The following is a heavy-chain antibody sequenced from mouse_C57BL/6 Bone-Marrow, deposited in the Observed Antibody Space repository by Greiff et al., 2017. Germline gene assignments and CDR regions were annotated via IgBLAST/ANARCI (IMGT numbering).Heavy chain of an antibody. D-gene: IGHD1-1*01. CDR3: ARDYGSSYGY. CDR2: IDPSDSYT. V-gene: IGHV1-50*01. Sequence: QVQLQQPGAELVKPGASVKLSCKASGYTFTSYWMQWVKQRPGQGLEWIGEIDPSDSYTNYNQKFKGKATLAVDTSSSTAYMQLSSLTSEESAVYYCARDYGSSYGYWCQGTTLTVSS. CDR1: GYTFTSYW. J-gene: IGHJ2*01.